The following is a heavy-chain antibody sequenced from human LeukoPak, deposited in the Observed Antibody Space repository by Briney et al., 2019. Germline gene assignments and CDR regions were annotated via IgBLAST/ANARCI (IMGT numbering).Heavy chain of an antibody. D-gene: IGHD5-18*01. Sequence: PSETLSLTCSVSGGSLENYYWSWIRQPPGKGLEWFGHIYSTGITNYNPSLRSRLAISVDTSKNQFSLKLSSVTAADTALYFCARLSVDMNTLDWYFDLWGRGTLVTVSS. CDR3: ARLSVDMNTLDWYFDL. CDR1: GGSLENYY. CDR2: IYSTGIT. V-gene: IGHV4-4*08. J-gene: IGHJ2*01.